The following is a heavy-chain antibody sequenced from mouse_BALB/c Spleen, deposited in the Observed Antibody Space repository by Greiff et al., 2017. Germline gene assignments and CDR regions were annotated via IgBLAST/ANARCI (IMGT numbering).Heavy chain of an antibody. D-gene: IGHD1-1*01. V-gene: IGHV14-1*02. Sequence: EVQLQQSGPDLVKPGASVKISCKASGYSFTGYYMHWVKQRPGQGLEWIGWIDPENGNTIYDPKFQGKASITADTSSNTAYLQLSSLTSEDTAVYYCARRGTVVGMDYWGQGTSVTVSS. CDR2: IDPENGNT. CDR3: ARRGTVVGMDY. J-gene: IGHJ4*01. CDR1: GYSFTGYY.